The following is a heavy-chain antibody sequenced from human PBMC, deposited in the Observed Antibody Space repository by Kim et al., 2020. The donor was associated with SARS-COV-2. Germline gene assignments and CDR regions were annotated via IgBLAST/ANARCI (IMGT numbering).Heavy chain of an antibody. CDR3: TGDLVGPTGMDY. J-gene: IGHJ4*02. D-gene: IGHD1-26*01. CDR2: TGDKAEGYTA. CDR1: GVTFSDHY. V-gene: IGHV3-72*01. Sequence: GGSLRLSCGASGVTFSDHYMDWVRQAPGKGLEWVGRTGDKAEGYTAQYAASVKGRFTISRDDSKNLLYLQMNSLKTEDTAVYYCTGDLVGPTGMDYWGQG.